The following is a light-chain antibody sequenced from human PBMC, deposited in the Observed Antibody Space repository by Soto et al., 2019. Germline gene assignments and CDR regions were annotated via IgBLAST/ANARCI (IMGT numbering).Light chain of an antibody. CDR3: QQSLNPPHT. V-gene: IGKV1-39*01. CDR1: ATIDRY. CDR2: DAS. J-gene: IGKJ2*01. Sequence: DIQMNQYPPSLSASVGARVTITCRASATIDRYLNWYQQKPGKAPRLLISDASTFQSGVPSRFSGSGSGTAFPLAISRQQSDESATSYCQQSLNPPHTFGQGTKVES.